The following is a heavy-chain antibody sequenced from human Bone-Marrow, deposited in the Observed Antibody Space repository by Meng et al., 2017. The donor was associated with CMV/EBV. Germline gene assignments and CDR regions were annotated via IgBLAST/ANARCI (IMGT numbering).Heavy chain of an antibody. J-gene: IGHJ4*02. V-gene: IGHV4-39*07. CDR2: IYYSGST. CDR1: GGSISSSSYY. D-gene: IGHD2-2*01. CDR3: ARSVVPAAVYDC. Sequence: SETLSLTCTVSGGSISSSSYYWGWIRQPPGKGLEWIGSIYYSGSTYYSPSLKSRVTISVDTSKNQFSLKLSPVTAADTAVYYCARSVVPAAVYDCWGQGTLVTVYS.